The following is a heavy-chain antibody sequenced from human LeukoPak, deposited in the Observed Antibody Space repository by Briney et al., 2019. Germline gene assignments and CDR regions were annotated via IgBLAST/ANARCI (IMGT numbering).Heavy chain of an antibody. CDR1: GFTFSSYG. J-gene: IGHJ4*02. CDR2: IRYDGSNK. CDR3: ANIIQLSSDY. D-gene: IGHD3-16*02. V-gene: IGHV3-30*02. Sequence: GGSLRLSCAASGFTFSSYGMHWVRQAPGKGLEWVAFIRYDGSNKYYADSVKGRFTISRDNSKNTLYLQMNSLRAEDTAVYYRANIIQLSSDYWGQGTLVTVSS.